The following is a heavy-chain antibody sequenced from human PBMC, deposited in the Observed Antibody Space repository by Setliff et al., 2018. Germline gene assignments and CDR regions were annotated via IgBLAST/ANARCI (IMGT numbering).Heavy chain of an antibody. V-gene: IGHV1-18*01. CDR2: INPKSGGT. D-gene: IGHD2-21*01. Sequence: ASVKVSCKASGDSFNNYAISWVRQAPGQGLEWMGWINPKSGGTTHAPKFQARVTMTADTSTKTVYMELRSLTSDDTAVYYCTRSRAPSVVLAADFDFWGQGTPVTVSS. CDR1: GDSFNNYA. J-gene: IGHJ4*02. CDR3: TRSRAPSVVLAADFDF.